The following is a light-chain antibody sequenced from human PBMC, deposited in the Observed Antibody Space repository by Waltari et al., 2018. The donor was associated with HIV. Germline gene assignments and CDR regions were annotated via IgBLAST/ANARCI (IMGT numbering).Light chain of an antibody. CDR3: GTWDTSLSAGV. J-gene: IGLJ3*02. Sequence: QAVLTQPPSVSAAPGQKVTISCSGSSSNLGHTHVSWYQQFPGKAPKVLIYDNNKRPPGVPDRFSGSRSGTSATLGVAGLQTGDEADYYCGTWDTSLSAGVFGGGTKLTVL. CDR2: DNN. V-gene: IGLV1-51*01. CDR1: SSNLGHTH.